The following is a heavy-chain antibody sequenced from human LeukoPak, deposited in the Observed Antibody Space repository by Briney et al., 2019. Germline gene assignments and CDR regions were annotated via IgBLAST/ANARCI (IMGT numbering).Heavy chain of an antibody. J-gene: IGHJ4*02. CDR2: MNQDGSEK. V-gene: IGHV3-7*04. CDR1: GFTFSTYW. CDR3: ARYCSGGSCFDY. D-gene: IGHD2-15*01. Sequence: GGSLRLSCAAFGFTFSTYWMSWVRQAPGKGLEWVANMNQDGSEKYYVDSVKGRFTISRDNAKNSLSLQMNSLRAEDTAVYYCARYCSGGSCFDYWGQGTLVTVSS.